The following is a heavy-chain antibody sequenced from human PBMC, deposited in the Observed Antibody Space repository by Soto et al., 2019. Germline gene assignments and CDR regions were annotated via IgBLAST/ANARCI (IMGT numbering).Heavy chain of an antibody. J-gene: IGHJ6*02. CDR3: AKDSRCGGDCYPYYYYYGMDV. Sequence: SLRLSCAASGFTFSSYAMSWVRQAPGKGLEWVSAISGSGGSTYYADSVKGRFTISRDNSKNTLYLQMNSLRAEDTAVYYCAKDSRCGGDCYPYYYYYGMDVWGQGTTVTVSS. CDR2: ISGSGGST. CDR1: GFTFSSYA. V-gene: IGHV3-23*01. D-gene: IGHD2-21*02.